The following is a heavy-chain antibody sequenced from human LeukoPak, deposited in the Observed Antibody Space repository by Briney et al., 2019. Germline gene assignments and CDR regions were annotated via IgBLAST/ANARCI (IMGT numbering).Heavy chain of an antibody. J-gene: IGHJ4*02. D-gene: IGHD3-22*01. CDR1: GFTFSRYE. V-gene: IGHV3-48*03. CDR2: ISSSGSTI. CDR3: ARDRYYNDSSRYLVDY. Sequence: GGSLSLSCAASGFTFSRYEMNWVRQAPGRGLEWVSYISSSGSTIYYADSVKGRFTISRDNAKNSLYLQMNSLRAEDTAVYYCARDRYYNDSSRYLVDYWGQGTLVTVSS.